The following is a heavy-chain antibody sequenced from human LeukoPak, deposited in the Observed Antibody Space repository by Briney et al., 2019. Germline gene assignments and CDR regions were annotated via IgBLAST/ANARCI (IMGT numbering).Heavy chain of an antibody. CDR3: ARSSLRYVSGGFLGYFDY. Sequence: PSETLSLTCTVSVGSLSSYYWSWIRQPPGKGLEWIGYIYYSGSTNYNPSLKSRVTISVDTSKNQFSLKLSSVTAADTAVYYCARSSLRYVSGGFLGYFDYWGQGTLVTVSS. J-gene: IGHJ4*02. D-gene: IGHD3-9*01. CDR1: VGSLSSYY. CDR2: IYYSGST. V-gene: IGHV4-59*01.